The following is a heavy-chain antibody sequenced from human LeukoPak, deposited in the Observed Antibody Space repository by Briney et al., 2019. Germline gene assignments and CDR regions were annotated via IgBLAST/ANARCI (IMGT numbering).Heavy chain of an antibody. CDR2: INHSGST. V-gene: IGHV4-34*01. Sequence: SETLSLTCAVYGGSFSGYYWSWIRQPPGKGLEWIGEINHSGSTNYNPSLKSRVTISVDTSKNQFSLKLSSVTAADTAVYYCASGSSSWYYYMDVWGKGTTVTISS. CDR1: GGSFSGYY. J-gene: IGHJ6*03. CDR3: ASGSSSWYYYMDV. D-gene: IGHD6-13*01.